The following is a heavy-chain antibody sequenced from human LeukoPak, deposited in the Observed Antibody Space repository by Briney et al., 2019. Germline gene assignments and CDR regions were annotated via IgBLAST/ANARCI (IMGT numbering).Heavy chain of an antibody. D-gene: IGHD2-21*01. CDR2: ISGSGGST. Sequence: PGGSLRLSRAASGFTFSSYAMSWIRQAPGKGLEWVSAISGSGGSTYYADSVKGRFTISRDNVNNMLYLHMNSLRAEDTAVYYCASFGISWRSSYWGQGTLVTVSS. CDR3: ASFGISWRSSY. V-gene: IGHV3-23*01. J-gene: IGHJ4*02. CDR1: GFTFSSYA.